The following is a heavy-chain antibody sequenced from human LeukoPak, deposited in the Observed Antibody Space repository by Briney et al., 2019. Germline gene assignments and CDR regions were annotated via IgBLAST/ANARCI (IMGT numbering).Heavy chain of an antibody. Sequence: GGSLRLSCAASGFTFSDYYMSWIRQAPGKGLEWVSYISSSGSTIYYADSVKGRFTISRDNAKNSLYLQMNSLRAEDMALYYCVKDSYSSSSGGLAFDIWGQGTMVTVSS. CDR1: GFTFSDYY. J-gene: IGHJ3*02. V-gene: IGHV3-11*01. CDR3: VKDSYSSSSGGLAFDI. D-gene: IGHD6-6*01. CDR2: ISSSGSTI.